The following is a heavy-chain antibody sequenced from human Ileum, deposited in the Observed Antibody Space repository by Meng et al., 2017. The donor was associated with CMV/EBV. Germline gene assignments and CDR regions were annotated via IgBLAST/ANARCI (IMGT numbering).Heavy chain of an antibody. J-gene: IGHJ2*01. V-gene: IGHV4-34*01. CDR2: ISHSGIT. CDR1: GGSFSDYY. Sequence: QEQPQQGGEGLLKPSETLSLTCAVYGGSFSDYYWSWIRQPPGKGLEWIGEISHSGITNYNPSLKSRVTISIDTSKKQFSLKLSSVTAADTAVYYCARSRVYWYFDLWGRGTLVTVSS. CDR3: ARSRVYWYFDL.